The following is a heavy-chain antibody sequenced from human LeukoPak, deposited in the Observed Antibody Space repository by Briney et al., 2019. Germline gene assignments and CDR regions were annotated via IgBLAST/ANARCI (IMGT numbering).Heavy chain of an antibody. CDR2: IYTSGST. J-gene: IGHJ6*03. V-gene: IGHV4-4*09. D-gene: IGHD1-26*01. CDR1: GGSISSYY. CDR3: ARHWELLEGDYYYYYMDV. Sequence: SETLSLTCTVSGGSISSYYWSWIRQPPGKGLEWIGYIYTSGSTNYNPSLKSRVTISVDTSKNQFSLKLSSVTAVDTAVYYCARHWELLEGDYYYYYMDVWGKGTTVTVSS.